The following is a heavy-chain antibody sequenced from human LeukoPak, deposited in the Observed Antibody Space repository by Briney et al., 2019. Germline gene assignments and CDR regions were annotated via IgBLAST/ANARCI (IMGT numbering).Heavy chain of an antibody. J-gene: IGHJ4*02. CDR3: ARGSYGSGSYTFDY. V-gene: IGHV3-7*01. Sequence: GGSLRLSCAASGFTFSSHWMSWVRQAPGKGLEWVANIKKDGSEKYYVDSVKGRFTISRDNAKTSLYLQMNSLRAEDTAVYYCARGSYGSGSYTFDYWGQGTLVTVSS. D-gene: IGHD3-10*01. CDR1: GFTFSSHW. CDR2: IKKDGSEK.